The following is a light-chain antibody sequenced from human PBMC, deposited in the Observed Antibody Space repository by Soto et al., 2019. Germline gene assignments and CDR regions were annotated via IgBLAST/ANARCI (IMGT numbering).Light chain of an antibody. J-gene: IGKJ4*01. CDR1: QDISTH. CDR3: QQVKHYPLT. Sequence: DIQLTQSPSFLSASVGDRVTITCRASQDISTHVAWYQQKPGRAPKLLIFSASTLQNGVPSGFSGSGSGTEFTLTISSLQPEDFATYYCQQVKHYPLTFGGGTKVEIK. CDR2: SAS. V-gene: IGKV1-9*01.